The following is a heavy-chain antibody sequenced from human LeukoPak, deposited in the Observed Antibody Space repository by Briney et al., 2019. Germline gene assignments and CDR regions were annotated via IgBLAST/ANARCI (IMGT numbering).Heavy chain of an antibody. CDR1: GFSFSTHD. CDR3: ARAVGLWYFDL. Sequence: GGSLRLSCAASGFSFSTHDMSWVRQAPGKGLEWVSAISRSGDGTTYADFVRGRFTFSRDNSKNTLFQQMDSLRAEDTAIYYCARAVGLWYFDLWGRGYLVTVPP. CDR2: ISRSGDGT. D-gene: IGHD5/OR15-5a*01. J-gene: IGHJ2*01. V-gene: IGHV3-23*01.